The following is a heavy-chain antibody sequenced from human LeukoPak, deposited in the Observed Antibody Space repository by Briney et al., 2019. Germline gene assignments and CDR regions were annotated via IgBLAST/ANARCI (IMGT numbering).Heavy chain of an antibody. CDR1: GYSFTSYG. D-gene: IGHD2-15*01. Sequence: ASVKVSFKASGYSFTSYGISWVRQAPGQGLEWMGWISSHNGNYAQKFQDRVIMTTETSTSTAYMELRSLRSDDTAVYYCARVVVHPRRLYYYMDVWGKGTTVTVSS. CDR2: ISSHNG. CDR3: ARVVVHPRRLYYYMDV. J-gene: IGHJ6*03. V-gene: IGHV1-18*01.